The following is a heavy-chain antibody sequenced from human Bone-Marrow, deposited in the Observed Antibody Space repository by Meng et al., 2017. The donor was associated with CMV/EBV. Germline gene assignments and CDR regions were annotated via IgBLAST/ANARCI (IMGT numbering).Heavy chain of an antibody. CDR3: ASPTTVSPG. CDR2: ISSSSSYI. CDR1: GFTFSSYS. D-gene: IGHD4-17*01. V-gene: IGHV3-21*01. Sequence: RLSCAASGFTFSSYSMSWVRQAPGKGLEWVSSISSSSSYIYYADSVKGRFTISRDNAKNSLYLQMNSLRAEDTAVYYCASPTTVSPGWGQGTLVTVSS. J-gene: IGHJ4*02.